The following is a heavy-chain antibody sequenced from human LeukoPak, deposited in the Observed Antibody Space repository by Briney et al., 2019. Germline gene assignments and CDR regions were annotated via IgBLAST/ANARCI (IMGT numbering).Heavy chain of an antibody. Sequence: SETLSLTCTVSGGSLAGHYWSWIRQLPGTGLEWIGYIHYSGSANYNPSLESRITISVDTPSNTLSLRLTSVTAADTGIYYCARLHALGAEEFDPWGQGTLVTVSS. V-gene: IGHV4-59*11. CDR1: GGSLAGHY. D-gene: IGHD3-16*01. CDR3: ARLHALGAEEFDP. CDR2: IHYSGSA. J-gene: IGHJ5*02.